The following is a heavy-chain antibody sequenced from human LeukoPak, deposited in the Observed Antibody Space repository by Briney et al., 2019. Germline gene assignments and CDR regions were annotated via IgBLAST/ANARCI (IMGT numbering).Heavy chain of an antibody. CDR2: IRYDESNK. CDR1: GFTFSTYG. D-gene: IGHD4-17*01. Sequence: PGGSLRLSCAASGFTFSTYGMHWVRQAPGKGLEWVAFIRYDESNKYYADSVKGRFTISRDNSKNTLYLQMISLRAEDTAVCYCAKSEAKVTPAGTRVIWGQGTMVTVS. V-gene: IGHV3-30*02. J-gene: IGHJ3*02. CDR3: AKSEAKVTPAGTRVI.